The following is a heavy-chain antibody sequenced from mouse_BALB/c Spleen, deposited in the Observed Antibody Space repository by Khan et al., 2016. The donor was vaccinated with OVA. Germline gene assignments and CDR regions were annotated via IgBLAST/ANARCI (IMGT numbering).Heavy chain of an antibody. CDR3: ARGYFGNYAFVY. D-gene: IGHD2-1*01. V-gene: IGHV1S132*01. CDR1: GYTFTSYW. Sequence: QVQLQQSGAELVKPGASVKLSCKTSGYTFTSYWIQWVKQRPGQGLGWTGQIFPGTGTTYYNENFKGKATLTVETSSSTADLQLRGLTSEDSAVYFCARGYFGNYAFVYWCQGTLVTVSP. J-gene: IGHJ3*01. CDR2: IFPGTGTT.